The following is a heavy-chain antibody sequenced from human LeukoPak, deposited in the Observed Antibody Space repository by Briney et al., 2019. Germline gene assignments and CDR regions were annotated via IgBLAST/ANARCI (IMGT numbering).Heavy chain of an antibody. V-gene: IGHV1-2*02. CDR1: GYTFTGYY. Sequence: ASVKVSCKASGYTFTGYYMHWVRQAPGQGLEWMGWINPNSGGTNYAQKFQGRVTMTRDTSISTAYVELSRLRSDDTAVYYGARPEYPIAVAGIGYWGQGTLVTVSS. J-gene: IGHJ4*02. CDR3: ARPEYPIAVAGIGY. CDR2: INPNSGGT. D-gene: IGHD6-19*01.